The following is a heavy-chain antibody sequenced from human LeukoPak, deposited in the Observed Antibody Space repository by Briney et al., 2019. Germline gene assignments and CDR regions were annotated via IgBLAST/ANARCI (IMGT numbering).Heavy chain of an antibody. CDR2: IYYSGST. CDR3: AREIAGYVFDY. CDR1: GASISSYY. V-gene: IGHV4-59*01. J-gene: IGHJ4*02. D-gene: IGHD2-21*01. Sequence: PSETLSLTCTVSGASISSYYWSWIRQPSGKGLEWIGYIYYSGSTNYNPSLKSRVTISVDTSKNQFSLKLSSVTAADTAVYYCAREIAGYVFDYWGQGTVVTVSS.